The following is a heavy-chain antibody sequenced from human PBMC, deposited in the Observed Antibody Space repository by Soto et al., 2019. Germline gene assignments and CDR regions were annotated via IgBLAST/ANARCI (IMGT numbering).Heavy chain of an antibody. D-gene: IGHD6-13*01. CDR2: IYSGDNT. CDR1: GFTVSSNY. V-gene: IGHV3-53*01. J-gene: IGHJ1*01. Sequence: EVQLVESGGGLIQPGGSLRLSCVASGFTVSSNYMSWVRQAPGKGLEWVSVIYSGDNTFYADSVKGRFTISRDNSKNTVYLQSSGLRAEDTAVYYCARELAAAGTGFLQHCGKGTVVTVSS. CDR3: ARELAAAGTGFLQH.